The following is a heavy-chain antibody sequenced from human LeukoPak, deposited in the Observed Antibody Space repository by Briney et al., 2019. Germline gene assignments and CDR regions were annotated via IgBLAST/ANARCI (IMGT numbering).Heavy chain of an antibody. J-gene: IGHJ5*02. CDR1: GGSISSSSYY. D-gene: IGHD6-6*01. V-gene: IGHV4-39*07. Sequence: SETLSLTCTVSGGSISSSSYYWGWICQPPGKGLEWIGSIYYSGTTNYNPSLKSRTAISMDTSKNQFSLKLTSVTAADTAVYYCARGQLVRAGWFDPWGQGTLVTVSS. CDR3: ARGQLVRAGWFDP. CDR2: IYYSGTT.